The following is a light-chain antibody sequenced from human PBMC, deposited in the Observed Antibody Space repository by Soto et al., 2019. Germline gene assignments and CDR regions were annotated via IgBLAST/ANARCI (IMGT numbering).Light chain of an antibody. Sequence: QSALPQPASVSGSPGQASTITRTGTGSDVGGYNYVSWYQQHPGKAPKVMIYDVSNRPSGISNRFSGAKSGNTASLTISGLQAEDEADYYCSSYTISSHVVFGGGTKLT. CDR3: SSYTISSHVV. J-gene: IGLJ3*02. CDR1: GSDVGGYNY. CDR2: DVS. V-gene: IGLV2-14*01.